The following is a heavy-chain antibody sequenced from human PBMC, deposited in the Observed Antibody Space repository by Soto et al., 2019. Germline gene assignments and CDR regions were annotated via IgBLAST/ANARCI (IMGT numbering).Heavy chain of an antibody. Sequence: EVRLVESGGGLVQPGGSLRLSCAASGFTFSDHWMNWVRQAPGKGLVWVARITSDGTNTIYADSVKGRFSVSRDNARNRLYLQMTGLRVEDTAIYFCVRGRNPCQQMGYLDSWGQGSLVTVSS. V-gene: IGHV3-74*01. CDR2: ITSDGTNT. CDR1: GFTFSDHW. J-gene: IGHJ4*02. CDR3: VRGRNPCQQMGYLDS. D-gene: IGHD6-13*01.